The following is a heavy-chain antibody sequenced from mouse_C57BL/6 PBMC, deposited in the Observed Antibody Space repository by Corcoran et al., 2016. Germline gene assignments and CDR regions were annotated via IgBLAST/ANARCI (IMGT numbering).Heavy chain of an antibody. CDR3: ARGDLWLRRAWFAY. J-gene: IGHJ3*01. CDR1: WYTFTTYG. Sequence: QIQLVQSGPELKKPGETVKISCKASWYTFTTYGMSWVKQAPGKGLKWMGWINTYSGVPTYADDFKGRFAFSLETSASTAYLQINNLKNEDTATYFCARGDLWLRRAWFAYWGQGTLVTVSA. V-gene: IGHV9-3*01. D-gene: IGHD2-2*01. CDR2: INTYSGVP.